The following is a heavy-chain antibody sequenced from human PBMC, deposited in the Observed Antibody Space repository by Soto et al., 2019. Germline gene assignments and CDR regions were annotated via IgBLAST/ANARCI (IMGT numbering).Heavy chain of an antibody. Sequence: QVQLQESGPGLVKPWETLALTCSVSGGSISSHYWSWIRQPPGKGLEWIGYIYYSGSTNYNPSLQSRVTISLYASKNQFSLKLSSVTAADTAVYYCARTQSYSGTYWGGFVDWGQGTLVTISS. V-gene: IGHV4-59*11. CDR1: GGSISSHY. D-gene: IGHD1-26*01. J-gene: IGHJ4*02. CDR3: ARTQSYSGTYWGGFVD. CDR2: IYYSGST.